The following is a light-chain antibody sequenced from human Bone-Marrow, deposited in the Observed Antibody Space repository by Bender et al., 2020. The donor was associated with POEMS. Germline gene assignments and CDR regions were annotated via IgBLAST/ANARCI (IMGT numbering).Light chain of an antibody. CDR1: SSDVGGHNY. V-gene: IGLV2-14*01. J-gene: IGLJ1*01. CDR3: SSYASSSARV. Sequence: QSALTQPRSVSGSPGQSVTISCTGTSSDVGGHNYVSWYQQHPGKAPKLMIYEGNKRPSGVSNRFSGSKSGNTASLTISGLQAEDEADYYCSSYASSSARVFGTGTKVTVL. CDR2: EGN.